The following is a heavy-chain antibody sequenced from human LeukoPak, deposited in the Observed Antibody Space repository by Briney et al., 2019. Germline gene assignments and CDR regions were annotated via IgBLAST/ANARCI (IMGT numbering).Heavy chain of an antibody. CDR2: IYSDCSA. V-gene: IGHV3-53*01. D-gene: IGHD3-22*01. Sequence: PGGSLRLSCTASGFTVRSNYMFWVRQAPGKGLECVSVIYSDCSAYYADSVKGRFTISRDSSMNTLFLQMNSLRAEDTAMYYCAGALYYNYYETRYFAYWGQGTPVTVSS. J-gene: IGHJ4*02. CDR3: AGALYYNYYETRYFAY. CDR1: GFTVRSNY.